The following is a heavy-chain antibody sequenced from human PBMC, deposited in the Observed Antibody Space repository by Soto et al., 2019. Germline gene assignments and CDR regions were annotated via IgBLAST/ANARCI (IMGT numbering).Heavy chain of an antibody. CDR1: GGTFSSYA. CDR3: ARDDEMVKDYYYYGTDV. CDR2: IIPIFGTA. V-gene: IGHV1-69*13. J-gene: IGHJ6*02. D-gene: IGHD2-8*01. Sequence: GASVKVSCKASGGTFSSYASSWVRQATGQGLEWMGGIIPIFGTANYAQKFQGRVTITADESTSTAYMELSSLRSEDTAVYYCARDDEMVKDYYYYGTDVWGQGTTVTVSS.